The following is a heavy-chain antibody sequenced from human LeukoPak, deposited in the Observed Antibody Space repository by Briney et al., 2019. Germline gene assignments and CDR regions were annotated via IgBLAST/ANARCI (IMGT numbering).Heavy chain of an antibody. CDR2: ISGSGGST. Sequence: GGSLRLSCAASGFTFSTYAMSWARQAPGKGLEWVSGISGSGGSTYYADSVKGRFTISRDNSKNTLYLQMNSLRAEDTAVYYCATLTDTSGYYYGVDYWGQVTLVTVSS. J-gene: IGHJ4*02. CDR1: GFTFSTYA. D-gene: IGHD3-22*01. V-gene: IGHV3-23*01. CDR3: ATLTDTSGYYYGVDY.